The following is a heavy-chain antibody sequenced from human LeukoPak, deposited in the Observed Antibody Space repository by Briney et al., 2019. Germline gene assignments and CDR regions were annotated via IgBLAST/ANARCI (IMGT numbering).Heavy chain of an antibody. Sequence: PSETLSLTCTVSGGSVSSGSYYWTWIRQPPGKGLEGIGYIYYPGSTNYHPSPKSRVTISVDTSRNQFSLKLNSVTAADTAVYYCARAVMMVRGVIIGGYWFDPWGQGTLVTVSS. V-gene: IGHV4-61*01. D-gene: IGHD3-10*01. CDR2: IYYPGST. CDR1: GGSVSSGSYY. J-gene: IGHJ5*02. CDR3: ARAVMMVRGVIIGGYWFDP.